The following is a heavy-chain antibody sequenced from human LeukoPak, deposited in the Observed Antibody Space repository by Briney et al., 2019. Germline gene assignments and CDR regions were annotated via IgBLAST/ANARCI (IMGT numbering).Heavy chain of an antibody. CDR3: ARDSGYYDSSGGWYFDY. V-gene: IGHV4-59*01. J-gene: IGHJ4*02. D-gene: IGHD3-22*01. Sequence: SATLSLTCTVAGGSISIYCWSWIRHPPGKGLEWNRLIYYSGSTNDNPSLKTRVTISVDTSKNQFTLKLSSVTAADAAVYYSARDSGYYDSSGGWYFDYWGQGTLVTVSS. CDR2: IYYSGST. CDR1: GGSISIYC.